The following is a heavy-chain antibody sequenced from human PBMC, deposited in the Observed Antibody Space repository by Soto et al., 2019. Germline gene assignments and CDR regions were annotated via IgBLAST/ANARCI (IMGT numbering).Heavy chain of an antibody. Sequence: SETLSLTCTVSGGSISSGGYYWSWIRQHPGKGLEWIGYIYYSGSTYYNPSLKSRVTISVDTSQNQFSLKLSSVTAADTAAYYCASGRSVGATTRFDYWGQGTLDTLSS. CDR3: ASGRSVGATTRFDY. CDR2: IYYSGST. J-gene: IGHJ4*02. CDR1: GGSISSGGYY. D-gene: IGHD1-26*01. V-gene: IGHV4-31*03.